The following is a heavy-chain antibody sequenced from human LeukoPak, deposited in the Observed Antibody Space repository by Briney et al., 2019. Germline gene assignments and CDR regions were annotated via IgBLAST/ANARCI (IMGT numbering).Heavy chain of an antibody. Sequence: ASVKVSCEASGGTFSSYAISWVRQAPGQGLEWMGRIIPILGIANYAQKFQGRVTITADKSTSTAYMELSSLRSEDTAVYYCARGETGENDAFDIWGQGTMVTVSS. CDR2: IIPILGIA. CDR1: GGTFSSYA. CDR3: ARGETGENDAFDI. D-gene: IGHD7-27*01. J-gene: IGHJ3*02. V-gene: IGHV1-69*04.